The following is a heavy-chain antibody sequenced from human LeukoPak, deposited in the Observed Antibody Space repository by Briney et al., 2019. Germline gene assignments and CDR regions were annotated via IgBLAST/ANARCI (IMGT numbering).Heavy chain of an antibody. V-gene: IGHV4-38-2*02. CDR3: ARGFSGSYFPGYIDY. D-gene: IGHD1-26*01. CDR2: IHHSGST. J-gene: IGHJ4*02. CDR1: GYSITSGYY. Sequence: SETLSLTCTVSGYSITSGYYWGWIRQPPGKGLEWIGSIHHSGSTYYNPSLKSRVTMSVDTSKNQVSLKLSSVTAADTAVYYCARGFSGSYFPGYIDYWGQGTLVTVSS.